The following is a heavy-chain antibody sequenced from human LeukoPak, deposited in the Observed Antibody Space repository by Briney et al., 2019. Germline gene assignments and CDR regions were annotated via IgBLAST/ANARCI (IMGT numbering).Heavy chain of an antibody. J-gene: IGHJ4*02. CDR3: AKDHYYDSSGPDY. CDR1: GFTFSSYA. CDR2: ISGSGRNT. D-gene: IGHD3-22*01. V-gene: IGHV3-23*01. Sequence: GGSLRLSCAASGFTFSSYAMSWVRQAPGKGLEWVSGISGSGRNTYYADSVKGRFTISRDISRNTLYLQINSLRAEDTAIYYCAKDHYYDSSGPDYWGQGTLVTVSS.